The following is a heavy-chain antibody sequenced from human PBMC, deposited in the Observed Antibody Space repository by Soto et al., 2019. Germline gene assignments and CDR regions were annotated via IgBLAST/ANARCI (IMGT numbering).Heavy chain of an antibody. J-gene: IGHJ3*02. CDR1: CYSISSGYY. Sequence: SETLSLTCVVSCYSISSGYYWGWIRQPPGKGLEWIGSIYHSGSTYYNPSLKSRVTISVDTSKNQFSLKLSSVTAADTAVYYCAREAAGVYAMEGAFDIWGQGTMVTVSS. CDR3: AREAAGVYAMEGAFDI. D-gene: IGHD2-8*01. V-gene: IGHV4-38-2*02. CDR2: IYHSGST.